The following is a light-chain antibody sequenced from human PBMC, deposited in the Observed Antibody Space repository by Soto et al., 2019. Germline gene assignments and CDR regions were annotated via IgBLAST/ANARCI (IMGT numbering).Light chain of an antibody. J-gene: IGKJ5*01. CDR2: QTS. Sequence: EIVLTQSPATLSSFPGDRVTLSCRASQYINTRLAWYQHRPGQAPRLLIYQTSIRATGIPARFSGSGSGTDFTLTISSLEPEDFAVYYCQQRSNWPPTFGQGTRLEIK. V-gene: IGKV3-11*01. CDR3: QQRSNWPPT. CDR1: QYINTR.